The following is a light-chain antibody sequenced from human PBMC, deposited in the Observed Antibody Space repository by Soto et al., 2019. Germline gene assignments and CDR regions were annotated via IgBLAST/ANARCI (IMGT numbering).Light chain of an antibody. Sequence: DIQMTQSPSSVSASVGDRVTITCRASQGISSSLAWYQQEPGKAPKLLIYATSSLQSGVPSRFRGSGYGTDFTLTISSPQPEDFATYYCQQANNFPWTFGQGTKVEIK. CDR1: QGISSS. J-gene: IGKJ1*01. V-gene: IGKV1-12*01. CDR3: QQANNFPWT. CDR2: ATS.